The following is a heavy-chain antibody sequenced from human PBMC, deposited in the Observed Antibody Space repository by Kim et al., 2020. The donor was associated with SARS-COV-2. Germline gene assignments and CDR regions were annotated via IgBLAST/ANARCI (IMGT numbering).Heavy chain of an antibody. CDR3: ARDRRKIGYCSGGSCFHDAFDI. J-gene: IGHJ3*02. CDR2: IYYSGST. V-gene: IGHV4-61*01. Sequence: SETLSLTCTVSGGSVSSGSYYWSWIRQPPGKGLEWIGYIYYSGSTNYNPSLKSRVTISVDTSKNQFSLKLSSVTAADTAVYYCARDRRKIGYCSGGSCFHDAFDIWGQGTMVTVSS. CDR1: GGSVSSGSYY. D-gene: IGHD2-15*01.